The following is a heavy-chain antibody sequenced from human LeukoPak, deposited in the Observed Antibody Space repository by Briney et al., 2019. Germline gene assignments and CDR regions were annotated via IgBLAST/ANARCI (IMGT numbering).Heavy chain of an antibody. J-gene: IGHJ5*02. CDR2: IMLSFGRG. D-gene: IGHD3-16*01. CDR1: GGTFSSYA. Sequence: GSSVKVSCKAFGGTFSSYAISWGRQAPGQGLEWMGGIMLSFGRGNYAQKYKGRVTITTDKSTSTAYMELSSLRSEDTAVYYCERGGDDGGVPIFNWFDPWGQGTLVTVSS. V-gene: IGHV1-69*05. CDR3: ERGGDDGGVPIFNWFDP.